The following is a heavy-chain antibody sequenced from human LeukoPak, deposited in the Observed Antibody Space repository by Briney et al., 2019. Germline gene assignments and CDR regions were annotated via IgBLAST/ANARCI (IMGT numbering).Heavy chain of an antibody. D-gene: IGHD4-23*01. J-gene: IGHJ4*02. V-gene: IGHV1-2*02. CDR2: INPNSGGT. CDR3: ARVMDYGGNRENFDY. CDR1: GYTFTDYY. Sequence: ASVKVSCKASGYTFTDYYIHWVRQAPGQGLEWMGWINPNSGGTNYAQKFQGRVTVTRDTSIRTAYMELTRLRSDDTAVYYCARVMDYGGNRENFDYWGQGTLVTVSS.